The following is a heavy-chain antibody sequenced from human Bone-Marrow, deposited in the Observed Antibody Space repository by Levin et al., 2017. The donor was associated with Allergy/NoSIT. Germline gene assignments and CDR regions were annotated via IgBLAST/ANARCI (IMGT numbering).Heavy chain of an antibody. CDR1: GSTFTGYY. CDR2: INPNSGDT. Sequence: PGGSLRLSCKASGSTFTGYYLHWVRQAPGQGLEWMGWINPNSGDTNSAQKFQGRVTMTRDTSITTAYMELSRLTSDDTAVYYCARERSITIFGVVPTKTFDYWGQGTLVTVSS. J-gene: IGHJ4*02. V-gene: IGHV1-2*02. D-gene: IGHD3-3*01. CDR3: ARERSITIFGVVPTKTFDY.